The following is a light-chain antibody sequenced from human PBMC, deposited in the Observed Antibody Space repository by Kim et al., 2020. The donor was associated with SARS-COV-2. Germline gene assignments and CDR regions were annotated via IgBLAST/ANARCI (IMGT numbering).Light chain of an antibody. V-gene: IGKV1-5*03. CDR3: QQYNSFPFT. CDR2: KAS. J-gene: IGKJ4*01. CDR1: QSVSNW. Sequence: DIQMTQSPSTLYASVGDRVTITCRATQSVSNWVTWYQQKPGKAPKVLVSKASNLHSGVPLRFSASGSGTEFTLTISGLQPEDYAIYYCQQYNSFPFTFGGGTKVDIK.